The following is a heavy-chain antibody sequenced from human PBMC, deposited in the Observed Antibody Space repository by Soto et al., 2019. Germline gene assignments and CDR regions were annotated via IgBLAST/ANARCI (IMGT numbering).Heavy chain of an antibody. CDR1: GYTFTSYA. CDR2: INAGNGNT. J-gene: IGHJ4*02. D-gene: IGHD3-10*01. Sequence: ASVKVSCKASGYTFTSYAMHWVRQAPGQRLEWMGWINAGNGNTKYSQRFQGRVTLTTDTSTSTAYMELRSLRSDDTAVYYCARDPPKSYGSGKGDYWGQGTPVTVSS. CDR3: ARDPPKSYGSGKGDY. V-gene: IGHV1-3*01.